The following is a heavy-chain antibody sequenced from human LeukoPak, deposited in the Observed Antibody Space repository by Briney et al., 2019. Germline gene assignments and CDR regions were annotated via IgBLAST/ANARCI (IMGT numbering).Heavy chain of an antibody. J-gene: IGHJ3*02. D-gene: IGHD6-19*01. CDR2: ISWNSGSI. CDR3: AKVAGYSSGWYGTGDDFDI. V-gene: IGHV3-9*01. Sequence: GGSLRLSCAASGFTFDDYAMHWVRQAPGKGLEWVSGISWNSGSIGYADSVKGRFTISRDNAKNSLYLQMNSLRAEDTALYYCAKVAGYSSGWYGTGDDFDIWGQGTMVTVSS. CDR1: GFTFDDYA.